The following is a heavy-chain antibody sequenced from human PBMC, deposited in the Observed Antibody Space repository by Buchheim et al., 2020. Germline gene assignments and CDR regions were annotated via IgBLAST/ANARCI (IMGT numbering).Heavy chain of an antibody. CDR3: AREGGYSYGWRY. CDR2: IWYDGSNK. Sequence: QVQLVESGGGVVQPGRSLRLSCAASGFTFSSYGMHWVRQAPGKGLEWVAVIWYDGSNKYYADSVKGRFTISRENSKNTLYLQMNSLRAEETAVYYCAREGGYSYGWRYWGQGTL. CDR1: GFTFSSYG. D-gene: IGHD5-18*01. J-gene: IGHJ4*02. V-gene: IGHV3-33*01.